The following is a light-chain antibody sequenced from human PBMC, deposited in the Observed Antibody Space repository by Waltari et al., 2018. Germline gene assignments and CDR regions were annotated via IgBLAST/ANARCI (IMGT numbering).Light chain of an antibody. Sequence: PGTLSLSPGERATLSCRASQSVSSSYLAWYQQKPGQAPRLLIYGASNRATGIPDRFSGSGSGTDFTLTISRLEPEDFAVYYCQQYGSSLMYTFGQGTKLEIK. J-gene: IGKJ2*01. CDR1: QSVSSSY. CDR2: GAS. V-gene: IGKV3-20*01. CDR3: QQYGSSLMYT.